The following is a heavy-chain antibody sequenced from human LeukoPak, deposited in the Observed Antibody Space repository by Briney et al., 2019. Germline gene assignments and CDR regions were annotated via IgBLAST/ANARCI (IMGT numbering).Heavy chain of an antibody. Sequence: GGSLRLSCAASGFTFSSYGMHWVRQAPGKGLEWVANIKQDGSEKYYVDSVKGRFTISRDNAKNSLYLQMNSLRAEDTAVYYCARASVPGDYWGQGTLVTVSS. CDR3: ARASVPGDY. V-gene: IGHV3-7*01. CDR2: IKQDGSEK. CDR1: GFTFSSYG. J-gene: IGHJ4*02.